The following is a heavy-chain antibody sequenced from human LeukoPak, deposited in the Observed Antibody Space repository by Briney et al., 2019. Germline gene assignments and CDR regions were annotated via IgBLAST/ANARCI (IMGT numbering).Heavy chain of an antibody. J-gene: IGHJ5*02. V-gene: IGHV3-23*01. CDR2: ISGSGDRT. CDR3: AKGNWNDD. CDR1: GFTFSDSD. Sequence: GGSLRLSCAASGFTFSDSDMSWVRQAPGKGLECVSGISGSGDRTYNADSVKGRFTISRDNSKNTLYLQMNSLRAEDTAVYYCAKGNWNDDWGQGTPVTVSS.